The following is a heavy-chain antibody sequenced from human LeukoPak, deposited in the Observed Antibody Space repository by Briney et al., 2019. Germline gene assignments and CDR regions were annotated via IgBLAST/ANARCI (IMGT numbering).Heavy chain of an antibody. J-gene: IGHJ6*02. CDR2: VNQDGSET. V-gene: IGHV3-7*03. CDR3: ARNNGMDV. CDR1: GFALSSHW. Sequence: GGSLRLSCAASGFALSSHWMTWVRQVPGRGPEWVANVNQDGSETYYLDSVKGRFTISKDNAKNSLYLQMNSLRAEDTALYHCARNNGMDVWGQGTTVIVSS.